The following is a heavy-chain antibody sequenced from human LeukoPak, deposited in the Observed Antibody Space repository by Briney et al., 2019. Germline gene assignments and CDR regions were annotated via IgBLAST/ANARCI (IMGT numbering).Heavy chain of an antibody. J-gene: IGHJ6*02. CDR2: VNQDGSET. V-gene: IGHV3-7*03. CDR3: ARNNGMDV. CDR1: GFALSSHW. Sequence: GGSLRLSCAASGFALSSHWMTWVRQVPGRGPEWVANVNQDGSETYYLDSVKGRFTISKDNAKNSLYLQMNSLRAEDTALYHCARNNGMDVWGQGTTVIVSS.